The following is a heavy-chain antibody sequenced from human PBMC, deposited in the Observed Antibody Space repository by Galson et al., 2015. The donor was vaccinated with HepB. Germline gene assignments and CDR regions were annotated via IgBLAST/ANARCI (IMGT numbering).Heavy chain of an antibody. J-gene: IGHJ4*02. CDR1: GFTFSSYS. V-gene: IGHV3-21*01. CDR3: ARDSEQQLVPDY. CDR2: ISGTDNDI. D-gene: IGHD6-13*01. Sequence: SLRLSCAASGFTFSSYSMNWVRQAPGKGLEWVSFISGTDNDIYYADSVKGRFTISRDNAKSSLYLQMNSLRAEDTAVYYCARDSEQQLVPDYWGQGTLVTVSS.